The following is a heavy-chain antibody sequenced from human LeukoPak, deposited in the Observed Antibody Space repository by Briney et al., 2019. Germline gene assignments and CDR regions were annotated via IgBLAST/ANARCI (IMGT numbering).Heavy chain of an antibody. Sequence: GGSLRLSCAASGFTLSSYSMNWVRQAPGKGLEWVSSISSSSSYIYYADSVKGRFTISRDNAKNSLYLQMNSLRAEDTAVYYCARGHPDYGYGFDIWGQGTMVTVSS. CDR2: ISSSSSYI. CDR1: GFTLSSYS. D-gene: IGHD4-17*01. J-gene: IGHJ3*02. CDR3: ARGHPDYGYGFDI. V-gene: IGHV3-21*04.